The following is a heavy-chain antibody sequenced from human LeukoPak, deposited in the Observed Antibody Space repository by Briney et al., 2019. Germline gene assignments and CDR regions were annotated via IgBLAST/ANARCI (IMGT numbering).Heavy chain of an antibody. CDR1: GFTFSNYS. J-gene: IGHJ4*02. CDR2: ISSSSSYI. CDR3: AREPLDYYGSGSYYGKGFDY. Sequence: GGSLRLSCAASGFTFSNYSMNWVRQAPGKGLEWVSSISSSSSYIYYADSVKGRFTISRDNAKNSLYLQMNSLRAEDTAVYYCAREPLDYYGSGSYYGKGFDYWGQGTLVTVSS. V-gene: IGHV3-21*01. D-gene: IGHD3-10*01.